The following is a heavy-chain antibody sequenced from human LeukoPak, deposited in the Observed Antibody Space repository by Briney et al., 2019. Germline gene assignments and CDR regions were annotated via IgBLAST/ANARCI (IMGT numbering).Heavy chain of an antibody. J-gene: IGHJ2*01. V-gene: IGHV4-59*01. CDR1: GDSISSYY. Sequence: SETLSLTCTVSGDSISSYYWGWIRQSPEKGLECIGYIYYSANTYYNPSLKSRVTMSVDTSKNQFSLKLTSVTAADTAVYYCARVTYYYDTSGPNGYFDLWGRGTLVTVSS. CDR3: ARVTYYYDTSGPNGYFDL. D-gene: IGHD3-22*01. CDR2: IYYSANT.